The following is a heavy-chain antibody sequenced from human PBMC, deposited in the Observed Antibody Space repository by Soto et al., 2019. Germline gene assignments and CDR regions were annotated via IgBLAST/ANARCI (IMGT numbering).Heavy chain of an antibody. Sequence: QVQLVESGGGVVQPGRSLRLSCAASGFTFSNYAMHWVRQAPGKGLEWVAVISHDGYNKYYADSVKGRFTISRDSSKNTLYLQMNSLRVEDTAVYSCARDSGSSWYFGMDVWGQGTTVTGSS. CDR3: ARDSGSSWYFGMDV. D-gene: IGHD6-13*01. J-gene: IGHJ6*02. CDR2: ISHDGYNK. V-gene: IGHV3-30-3*01. CDR1: GFTFSNYA.